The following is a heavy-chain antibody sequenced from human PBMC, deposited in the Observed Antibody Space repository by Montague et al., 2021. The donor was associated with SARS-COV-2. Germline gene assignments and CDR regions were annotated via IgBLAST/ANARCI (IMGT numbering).Heavy chain of an antibody. V-gene: IGHV3-53*05. Sequence: SQRLSCAAPGFTVSSNYMSWVRQAPGKGLEWVSVIYSGGSTYYADSVKGRFTISRDNSKNTLYLQMNSLRAEDTAVYYCARGGGRDAFDIWGQGTMVTVSS. J-gene: IGHJ3*02. D-gene: IGHD6-25*01. CDR2: IYSGGST. CDR3: ARGGGRDAFDI. CDR1: GFTVSSNY.